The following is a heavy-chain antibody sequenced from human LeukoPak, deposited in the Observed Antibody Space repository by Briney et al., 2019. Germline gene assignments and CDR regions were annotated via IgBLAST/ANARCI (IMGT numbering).Heavy chain of an antibody. V-gene: IGHV3-74*01. CDR3: ARSPGSGWAPLDY. CDR1: GFTFSTRW. J-gene: IGHJ4*02. D-gene: IGHD6-19*01. CDR2: IKGDGSGT. Sequence: GGSLRLSCAASGFTFSTRWMHWVRQAPGKELVWVSRIKGDGSGTTYADSAKGRFTISRDNAKNTVYLQMNSLRAEDTAVYYCARSPGSGWAPLDYWGQGTLVTVSS.